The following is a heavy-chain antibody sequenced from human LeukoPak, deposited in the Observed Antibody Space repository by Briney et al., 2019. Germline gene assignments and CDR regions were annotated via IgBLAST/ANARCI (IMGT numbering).Heavy chain of an antibody. V-gene: IGHV5-51*01. Sequence: GESLQISCKGSGYLFTSYWIGGVRQMPGKGLEWMAIIYPGDSDTRYSPSFQGQVTISADKSISTAYLQWRSLKASDTAMYYCARLEADYYYYAMDVWGKGTTVTVSS. J-gene: IGHJ6*04. CDR2: IYPGDSDT. D-gene: IGHD5-24*01. CDR1: GYLFTSYW. CDR3: ARLEADYYYYAMDV.